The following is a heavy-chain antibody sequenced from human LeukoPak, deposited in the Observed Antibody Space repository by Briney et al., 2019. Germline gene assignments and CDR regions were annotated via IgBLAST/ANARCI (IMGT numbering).Heavy chain of an antibody. CDR1: GFTFGDYA. D-gene: IGHD3-22*01. V-gene: IGHV3-49*03. CDR3: GFSHYYDSSALYYFDY. J-gene: IGHJ4*02. CDR2: IRSKAYGGTT. Sequence: GGSLRLSCTASGFTFGDYAMSWFRQAPGKGLEWVGFIRSKAYGGTTEYAASVKGRFTISRDDSKSIAYLQMNNLKTEDTAVYYCGFSHYYDSSALYYFDYWGQGTLVTVSS.